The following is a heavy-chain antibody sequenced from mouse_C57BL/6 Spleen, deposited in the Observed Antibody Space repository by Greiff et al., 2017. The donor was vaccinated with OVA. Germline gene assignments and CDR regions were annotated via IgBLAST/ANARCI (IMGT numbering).Heavy chain of an antibody. CDR1: GYTFTDYY. V-gene: IGHV1-19*01. CDR2: INPYNGGT. CDR3: ARTLSMVPLFDD. J-gene: IGHJ2*01. Sequence: VQLQQSGPVLVKPGASVKMSCKASGYTFTDYYMNWVKQSHGKSLEWIGVINPYNGGTSYNQKFKGKATLTVDKSSSTAYMELNSLTSEDSAVYYCARTLSMVPLFDDGGQGTTLTVSS. D-gene: IGHD2-2*01.